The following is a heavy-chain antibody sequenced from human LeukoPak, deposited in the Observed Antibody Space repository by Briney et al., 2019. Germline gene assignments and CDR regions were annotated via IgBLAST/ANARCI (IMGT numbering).Heavy chain of an antibody. D-gene: IGHD5-18*01. CDR3: ARDPYSYGGYY. J-gene: IGHJ4*02. Sequence: GGTLRLSCAASGFTFSSYEMNWVRQAPGKGLEWVSYISSSATTIYYADSVKGRFTISRDNAKKSLYLQMNSLRAEDTAVYYCARDPYSYGGYYWGQGTLVTVSS. CDR1: GFTFSSYE. V-gene: IGHV3-48*03. CDR2: ISSSATTI.